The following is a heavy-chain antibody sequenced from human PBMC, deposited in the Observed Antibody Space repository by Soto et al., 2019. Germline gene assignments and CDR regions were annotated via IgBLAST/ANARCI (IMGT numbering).Heavy chain of an antibody. CDR3: AKPVYGSVSPDY. CDR1: GLNFNGYT. CDR2: IAETGSST. J-gene: IGHJ4*02. V-gene: IGHV3-23*01. Sequence: GGSLRLSCATSGLNFNGYTMSWVRQAPGQGLEWVSGIAETGSSTYYADSVKGRFTISRDNSENTLYLQMNNLRAEDTAIYDCAKPVYGSVSPDYWGQGTLVTVSS. D-gene: IGHD3-10*01.